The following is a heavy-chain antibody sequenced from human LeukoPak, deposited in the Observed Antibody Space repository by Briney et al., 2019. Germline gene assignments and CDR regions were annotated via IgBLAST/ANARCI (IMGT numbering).Heavy chain of an antibody. CDR1: EFILNKYW. J-gene: IGHJ2*01. CDR3: AGNRYFDL. CDR2: IKQDGSEK. Sequence: PGGSLRLSCAASEFILNKYWMSWVRQAPGKGLEWVANIKQDGSEKYYVDSVKGRFTISRDNAKNSLYLQMNSLRAEDTAVYYCAGNRYFDLWGRGTLVTVSS. V-gene: IGHV3-7*01.